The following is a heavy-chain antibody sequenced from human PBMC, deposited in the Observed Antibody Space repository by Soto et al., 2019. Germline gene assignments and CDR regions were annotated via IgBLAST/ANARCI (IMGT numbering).Heavy chain of an antibody. J-gene: IGHJ4*02. CDR3: ARGRGAAADDFDF. D-gene: IGHD6-13*01. CDR2: ISSSTSHT. V-gene: IGHV3-11*05. CDR1: GFTFSDYY. Sequence: GGSLRLSCAVSGFTFSDYYMTWIRQAPGKGLEWVSYISSSTSHTNYADNVKGRFTISRDNAKNSLFLQMNSLRAEDTAVYYCARGRGAAADDFDFWGQGT.